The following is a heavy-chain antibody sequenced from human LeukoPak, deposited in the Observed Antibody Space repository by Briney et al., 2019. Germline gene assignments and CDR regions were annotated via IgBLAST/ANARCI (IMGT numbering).Heavy chain of an antibody. CDR3: AKDKEYSSSFDY. Sequence: GGSLRLSCAASGFTFSSYAMSWVRQAPGKGLEWVSAISGSGGSTYYADSVKGRFTISRDNSKNALYLQMNSLRAEDTAVYYCAKDKEYSSSFDYWGQGTLVTVSS. CDR2: ISGSGGST. D-gene: IGHD6-6*01. J-gene: IGHJ4*02. CDR1: GFTFSSYA. V-gene: IGHV3-23*01.